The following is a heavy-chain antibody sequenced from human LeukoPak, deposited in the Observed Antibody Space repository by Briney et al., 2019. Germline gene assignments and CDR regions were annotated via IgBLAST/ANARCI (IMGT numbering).Heavy chain of an antibody. Sequence: AGGSLRLSCTTSGFTFGDYAMSWVRQAPGKGLEWVSFIRSKPYGGTTEYAPSVKGRLTISRDDSKNIAYLQMNSLKTEDTAVYYCTRDIDADYVDYWGQGDLVTVSS. J-gene: IGHJ4*02. D-gene: IGHD2-15*01. CDR1: GFTFGDYA. V-gene: IGHV3-49*04. CDR3: TRDIDADYVDY. CDR2: IRSKPYGGTT.